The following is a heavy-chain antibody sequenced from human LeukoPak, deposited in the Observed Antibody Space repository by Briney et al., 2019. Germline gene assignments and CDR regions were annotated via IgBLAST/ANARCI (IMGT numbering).Heavy chain of an antibody. D-gene: IGHD4/OR15-4a*01. CDR2: ITSSSSTM. V-gene: IGHV3-48*04. J-gene: IGHJ4*02. Sequence: GGSLRLSCAASGFTFGTSSMNWVRQAPGEGLEWISYITSSSSTMYYADSVKGRFTISRDNTKNSLYLQMNSLRAEDTAVYYCATARSYAALDWGQGTQVTVSS. CDR1: GFTFGTSS. CDR3: ATARSYAALD.